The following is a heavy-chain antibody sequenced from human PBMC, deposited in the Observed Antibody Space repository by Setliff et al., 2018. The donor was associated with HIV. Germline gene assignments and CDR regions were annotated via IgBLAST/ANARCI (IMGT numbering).Heavy chain of an antibody. Sequence: GESLKISCLTSGFIFGDFSMSWVRQAPGRGLEWVGFITTKSYGETTQYAASVRGRFVISRDDSKSITYLQMNSLRTEDTAVYYCSNVAYHFDSSASFVWGKGTTVTVSS. CDR1: GFIFGDFS. D-gene: IGHD3-22*01. CDR2: ITTKSYGETT. CDR3: SNVAYHFDSSASFV. J-gene: IGHJ6*04. V-gene: IGHV3-49*04.